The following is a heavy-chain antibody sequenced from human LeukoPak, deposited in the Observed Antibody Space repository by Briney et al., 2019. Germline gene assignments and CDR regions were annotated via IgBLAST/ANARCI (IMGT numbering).Heavy chain of an antibody. J-gene: IGHJ5*02. CDR3: TTHSGNDLRS. Sequence: GGSLRLSCATSGLSFTSAWLTWVRQAPGKGLEWVGRIKSKSVGETTDYAAPVKGRFTISRDDSENTLYLQMNSLKTEDTAVYYCTTHSGNDLRSWGQGTLVTVSS. D-gene: IGHD5-12*01. CDR1: GLSFTSAW. CDR2: IKSKSVGETT. V-gene: IGHV3-15*01.